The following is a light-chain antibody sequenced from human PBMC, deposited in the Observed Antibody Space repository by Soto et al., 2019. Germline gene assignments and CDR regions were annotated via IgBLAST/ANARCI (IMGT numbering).Light chain of an antibody. Sequence: DIQMNQSPSSMSASVGDRVTITCGASQNIRIYLNWYQQKPGQAPKLLIYAASNLYTGVPSRFSGSGSGTEFTLTISSLKTEDFAVYYCQQYGSSTITFGQGTRLEI. V-gene: IGKV1-39*01. CDR1: QNIRIY. CDR3: QQYGSSTIT. CDR2: AAS. J-gene: IGKJ5*01.